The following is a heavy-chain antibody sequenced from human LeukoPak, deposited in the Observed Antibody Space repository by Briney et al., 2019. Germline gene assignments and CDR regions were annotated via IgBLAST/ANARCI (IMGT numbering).Heavy chain of an antibody. J-gene: IGHJ6*02. CDR1: GFTFSSYA. CDR2: ISGSGGST. V-gene: IGHV3-23*01. Sequence: GGSLRLSCAASGFTFSSYAMSWVRQAPEKGVEWVSTISGSGGSTYYADSVKGRFTISRDNSKNTLYLQMNSLRAEDTAVYYCAKKGYYGSGSAHQNYYYGMDVWGQGTTVTVSS. CDR3: AKKGYYGSGSAHQNYYYGMDV. D-gene: IGHD3-10*01.